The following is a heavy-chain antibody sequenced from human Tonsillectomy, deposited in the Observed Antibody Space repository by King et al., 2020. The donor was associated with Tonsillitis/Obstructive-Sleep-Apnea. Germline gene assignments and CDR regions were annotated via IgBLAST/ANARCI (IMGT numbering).Heavy chain of an antibody. CDR2: IIPIFGTA. D-gene: IGHD2-2*01. CDR1: GGTFSSYA. J-gene: IGHJ3*02. V-gene: IGHV1-69*01. Sequence: QLVQSGAEVKKPGSSVKVSCKASGGTFSSYAISWVRQAPGQGLEWMGGIIPIFGTANYAQKFQGRVTITADESTSTGYMELSSLGSEDTAVYYCARVLGYCSSTTCYGAFDIWGQGTMVTVSS. CDR3: ARVLGYCSSTTCYGAFDI.